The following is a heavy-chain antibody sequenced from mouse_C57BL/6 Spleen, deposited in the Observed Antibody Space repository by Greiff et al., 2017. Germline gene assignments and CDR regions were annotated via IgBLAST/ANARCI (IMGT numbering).Heavy chain of an antibody. Sequence: QVQLQQSGAELVRPGASVTLSCKASGYTFTDYEMHWVKQTPVHGLEWIGAIDPETGGTAYNQKFKGKAILTADKSSSTAYMELRSLTSEDSAVYYCTRTTVVAEWYFDGWGTGTTVTVSS. CDR1: GYTFTDYE. J-gene: IGHJ1*03. V-gene: IGHV1-15*01. CDR3: TRTTVVAEWYFDG. CDR2: IDPETGGT. D-gene: IGHD1-1*01.